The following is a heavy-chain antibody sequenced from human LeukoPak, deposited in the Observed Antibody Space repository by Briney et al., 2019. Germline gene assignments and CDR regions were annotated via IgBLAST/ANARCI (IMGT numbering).Heavy chain of an antibody. V-gene: IGHV4-59*01. Sequence: SETLSLTCTVSGGSISSYYWSWIRQPPGKGLEWIGYIYYSGSTNYNPSLKSRVTISVDTSKNQFSLKLSSVTAADTAVYYCARTSSGWKNNWFDPWGQGTLVTVSS. J-gene: IGHJ5*02. CDR1: GGSISSYY. D-gene: IGHD6-19*01. CDR2: IYYSGST. CDR3: ARTSSGWKNNWFDP.